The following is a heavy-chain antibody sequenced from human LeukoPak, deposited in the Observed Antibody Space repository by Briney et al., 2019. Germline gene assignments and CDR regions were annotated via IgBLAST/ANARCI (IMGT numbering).Heavy chain of an antibody. D-gene: IGHD2-15*01. CDR2: ISYDGSNK. CDR3: AENREDRYYYGLDV. Sequence: GGSLRLSCGASGFIFSTYGMHWVRQAPGKGLEWVAVISYDGSNKYYADSVKGRFTISRDNSKNTLYLQMNSLRPEDTAVYYCAENREDRYYYGLDVWGQGTTVAVSS. CDR1: GFIFSTYG. J-gene: IGHJ6*01. V-gene: IGHV3-30*18.